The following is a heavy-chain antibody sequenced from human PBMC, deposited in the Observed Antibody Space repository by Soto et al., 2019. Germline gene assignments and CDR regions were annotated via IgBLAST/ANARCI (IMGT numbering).Heavy chain of an antibody. CDR3: ARTKYNAISIFDY. J-gene: IGHJ4*02. Sequence: EVQLVESGGGLVKPGGSLRLSCAASGFTFSSYSMNWVRQAPGKGLEWVSSISSSSSYIYYADSVKGRFTISRDNAKNSLYRQMNSLRAEDTAVYYCARTKYNAISIFDYWGQGTLVTVSS. D-gene: IGHD2-8*01. V-gene: IGHV3-21*01. CDR1: GFTFSSYS. CDR2: ISSSSSYI.